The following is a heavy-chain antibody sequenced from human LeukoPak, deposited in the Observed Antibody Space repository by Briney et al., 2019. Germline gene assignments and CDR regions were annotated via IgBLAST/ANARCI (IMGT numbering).Heavy chain of an antibody. J-gene: IGHJ4*02. D-gene: IGHD2-15*01. CDR2: TYYRSKWYN. V-gene: IGHV6-1*01. Sequence: SQTLSLTCAISGDSVSSNNAAWNWIRQSPSRGLEWLGRTYYRSKWYNDYAVSVKSRITINPDTSKNQFSLQLNSVTPEDTAVYYCARAALYCSGGSCSSLGFDYWGQGTLVTVSS. CDR3: ARAALYCSGGSCSSLGFDY. CDR1: GDSVSSNNAA.